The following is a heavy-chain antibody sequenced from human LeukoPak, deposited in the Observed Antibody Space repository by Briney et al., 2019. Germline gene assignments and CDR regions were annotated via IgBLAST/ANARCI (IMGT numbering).Heavy chain of an antibody. CDR2: IYYSGST. CDR3: ARGRRDGYNLEYFDK. V-gene: IGHV4-39*01. CDR1: GGSISSSSYS. J-gene: IGHJ4*02. Sequence: SETLSLTCTVSGGSISSSSYSWGWIRQPPGKGLEWIGTIYYSGSTYYNPSLKSRVTISVDTSQNQLSLKLSSVTAADTAVYYCARGRRDGYNLEYFDKWGQGTLVTVSS. D-gene: IGHD5-24*01.